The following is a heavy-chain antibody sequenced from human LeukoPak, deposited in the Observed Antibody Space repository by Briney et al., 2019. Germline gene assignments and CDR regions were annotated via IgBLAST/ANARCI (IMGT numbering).Heavy chain of an antibody. J-gene: IGHJ4*02. CDR2: IYSGGST. V-gene: IGHV3-66*02. CDR1: GFTFSNAW. D-gene: IGHD1-26*01. Sequence: GGSLRLSCAASGFTFSNAWMSWVRQAPGKGLEWVSVIYSGGSTYYADSVKGRFTISRDNSKNTLYLQMNSLRAEDTAVYYCARDSGSSVDYWGQGTLVTVSS. CDR3: ARDSGSSVDY.